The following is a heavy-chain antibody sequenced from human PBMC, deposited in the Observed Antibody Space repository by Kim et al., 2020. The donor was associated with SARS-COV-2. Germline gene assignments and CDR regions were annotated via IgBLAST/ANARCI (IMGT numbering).Heavy chain of an antibody. CDR2: ISGSGGST. D-gene: IGHD2-15*01. V-gene: IGHV3-23*01. CDR3: AKVAPSYCSGGSCYLAEFDY. Sequence: GGSLRLSCAASGFTFSSYAMSWVRQAPGKGLEWVSAISGSGGSTYYADSVKGRFTISRDNSKNTLYLQMNSLRAEDTAVYYCAKVAPSYCSGGSCYLAEFDYWGQGTLVTVSS. CDR1: GFTFSSYA. J-gene: IGHJ4*02.